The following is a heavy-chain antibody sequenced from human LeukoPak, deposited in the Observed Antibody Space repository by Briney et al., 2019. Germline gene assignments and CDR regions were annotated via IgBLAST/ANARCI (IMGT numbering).Heavy chain of an antibody. CDR2: IYYSGST. CDR1: GGSISSYY. J-gene: IGHJ4*02. V-gene: IGHV4-59*01. D-gene: IGHD3-3*01. CDR3: ARFNFWSGYYDY. Sequence: TSETLSLTCTVSGGSISSYYWSWIRQPPGKGLEWIGYIYYSGSTNYNPSLKSRVTISVDTSKNQFSLKLSSVTAADTAVYYCARFNFWSGYYDYWGQETLVTVSS.